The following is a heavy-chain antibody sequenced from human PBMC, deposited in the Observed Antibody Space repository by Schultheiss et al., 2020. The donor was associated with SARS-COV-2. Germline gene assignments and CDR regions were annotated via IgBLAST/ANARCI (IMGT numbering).Heavy chain of an antibody. Sequence: SETLSLTCTVSGGSISSYYWSWIRQPPGKGLEWIGYIYYSGSTYYNPSLKSRVTISVDTSKNQFSLKLSSVTAADTAVYYCARYAYSSGWYLDYWGQGTLVTVSS. D-gene: IGHD6-19*01. J-gene: IGHJ4*02. CDR3: ARYAYSSGWYLDY. V-gene: IGHV4-59*12. CDR2: IYYSGST. CDR1: GGSISSYY.